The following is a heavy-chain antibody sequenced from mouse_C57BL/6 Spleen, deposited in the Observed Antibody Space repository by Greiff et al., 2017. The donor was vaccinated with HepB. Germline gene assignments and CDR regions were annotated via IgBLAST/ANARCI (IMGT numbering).Heavy chain of an antibody. CDR2: ISSGSSTI. CDR1: GFTFSDYG. Sequence: EVKLMESGGGLVKPGGSLKLSCAASGFTFSDYGMHWVRQAPEKGLEWVAYISSGSSTIYYADTVKGRFTISRDNAKNTLFLQMTSLRSEDTAMYYCARKYDYDRDWYFDVWGTGTTVTVSS. J-gene: IGHJ1*03. CDR3: ARKYDYDRDWYFDV. D-gene: IGHD2-4*01. V-gene: IGHV5-17*01.